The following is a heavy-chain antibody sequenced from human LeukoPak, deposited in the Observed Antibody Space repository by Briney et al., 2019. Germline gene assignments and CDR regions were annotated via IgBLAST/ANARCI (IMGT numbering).Heavy chain of an antibody. CDR2: ISAYNGNT. J-gene: IGHJ6*02. Sequence: ASVKVSCKASGYTFTSYGISWVRQAPGQGLEWMGWISAYNGNTNYAQKLQGRVTMTTDTSTSTAYMELRSLRSDDTAVYYCAGDQHDSSGYYGSYYYGMDVWGQGATVTVSS. D-gene: IGHD3-22*01. CDR1: GYTFTSYG. CDR3: AGDQHDSSGYYGSYYYGMDV. V-gene: IGHV1-18*01.